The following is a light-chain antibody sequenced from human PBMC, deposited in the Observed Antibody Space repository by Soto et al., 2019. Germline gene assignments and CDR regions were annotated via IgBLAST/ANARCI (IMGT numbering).Light chain of an antibody. V-gene: IGKV3-15*01. CDR2: DAS. CDR3: QQYGSSGT. CDR1: QRVSSY. J-gene: IGKJ1*01. Sequence: EIVLTQSPATLSVSPGERATLSCRASQRVSSYLAWYQQKPGQAPRLLIYDASTRATGVPPRFSGSGSGTEFTLTISRLEPEDFAVYYCQQYGSSGTFGQGTKVDIK.